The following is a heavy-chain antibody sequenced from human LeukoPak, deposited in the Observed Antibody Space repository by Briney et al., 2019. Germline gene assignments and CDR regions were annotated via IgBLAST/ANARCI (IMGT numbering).Heavy chain of an antibody. CDR3: ARGPRAFDI. J-gene: IGHJ3*02. CDR2: INHSGST. Sequence: SETLSLTCAVYGVSFSGYYWSWIRQPPGKGLEWIGEINHSGSTNYNPSLKSRVTISVDTSKNQFSLKLSSVTAADTAVYYCARGPRAFDIWGQGTMVTVSS. CDR1: GVSFSGYY. V-gene: IGHV4-34*01.